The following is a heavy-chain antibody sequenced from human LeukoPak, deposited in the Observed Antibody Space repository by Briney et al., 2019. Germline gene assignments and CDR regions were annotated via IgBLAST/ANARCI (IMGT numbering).Heavy chain of an antibody. D-gene: IGHD2-2*01. CDR3: ARLADCSSTSCYSPFDY. CDR2: ICYSGST. CDR1: GGYISSGGYY. V-gene: IGHV4-31*03. Sequence: SETLSLTCTVSGGYISSGGYYWSWIRQHPGKGLEWIGYICYSGSTYYNPSLKSRVTISVDTSKNQFSLKLSSVTAADTAVYYCARLADCSSTSCYSPFDYWGQGTLVTVSS. J-gene: IGHJ4*02.